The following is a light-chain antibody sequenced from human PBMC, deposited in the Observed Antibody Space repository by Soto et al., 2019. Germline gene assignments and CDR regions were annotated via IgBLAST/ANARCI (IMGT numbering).Light chain of an antibody. V-gene: IGKV1-33*01. CDR1: QDISNY. CDR2: DAS. J-gene: IGKJ4*01. Sequence: DIQMTESPSSLSSSVGDRVTITCQASQDISNYLNWYQQKPGKAPKLLIYDASNLETGVPSRSSGSGSRTHFSLTINNLQPEDVGTYFCQHYDNLPLTFGGGTKVDI. CDR3: QHYDNLPLT.